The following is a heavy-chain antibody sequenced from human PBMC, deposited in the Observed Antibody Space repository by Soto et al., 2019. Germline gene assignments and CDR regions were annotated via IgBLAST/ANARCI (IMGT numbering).Heavy chain of an antibody. CDR2: IWYDGSNK. D-gene: IGHD3-10*01. CDR3: ARGRARMVRGVMLGGMDV. V-gene: IGHV3-33*01. J-gene: IGHJ6*02. Sequence: QVQLVESGGGVVQPGRSLRLSCAASGFTFSSYGMHWVRQAPGKGLEWVAVIWYDGSNKYYADSVKGRFTISRDNSKNTLYLQMNSLRAEDTAVYYCARGRARMVRGVMLGGMDVWGQGTTVTVSS. CDR1: GFTFSSYG.